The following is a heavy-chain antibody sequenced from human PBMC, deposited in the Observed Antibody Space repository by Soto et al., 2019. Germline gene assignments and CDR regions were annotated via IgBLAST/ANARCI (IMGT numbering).Heavy chain of an antibody. D-gene: IGHD7-27*01. Sequence: PSETLSLTCAVSGGSISSSNWWSWVRQPPGKGLEWIGEIYHSGSTNYNPSLKSRATISVDKSKNQFSLKLSSVTAADTAVYYCARTGAIRPPPLVRSRHAFDIWGQGTMVTVSS. V-gene: IGHV4-4*02. CDR2: IYHSGST. J-gene: IGHJ3*02. CDR1: GGSISSSNW. CDR3: ARTGAIRPPPLVRSRHAFDI.